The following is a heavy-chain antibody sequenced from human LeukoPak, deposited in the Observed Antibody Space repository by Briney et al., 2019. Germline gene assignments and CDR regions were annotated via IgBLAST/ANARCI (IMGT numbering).Heavy chain of an antibody. CDR1: GFTFSSYS. V-gene: IGHV3-21*06. CDR3: ARDYNLDY. D-gene: IGHD5-24*01. CDR2: IRSTGTDI. J-gene: IGHJ4*02. Sequence: SGESLRLSCAASGFTFSSYSMSWVRQAPGKGLEWVSSIRSTGTDIYYADSVKGRFTISRDNVKTSLSLQMNSLRAEDTAVYYCARDYNLDYWGQGTLVTVSS.